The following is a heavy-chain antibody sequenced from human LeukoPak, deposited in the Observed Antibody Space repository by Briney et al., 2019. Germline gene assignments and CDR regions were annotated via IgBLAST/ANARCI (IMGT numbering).Heavy chain of an antibody. V-gene: IGHV1-2*02. J-gene: IGHJ5*02. CDR1: GYSFIAYH. CDR3: GRDETAATGIGLDP. CDR2: INPASGGT. D-gene: IGHD6-13*01. Sequence: GASVKVSCKASGYSFIAYHIHWVRQAPGQGLEWMGWINPASGGTVYGQKFQGRVTMTRDTSINTVYMDLSRLTSDDTAVYYCGRDETAATGIGLDPWGQGTLVTVSS.